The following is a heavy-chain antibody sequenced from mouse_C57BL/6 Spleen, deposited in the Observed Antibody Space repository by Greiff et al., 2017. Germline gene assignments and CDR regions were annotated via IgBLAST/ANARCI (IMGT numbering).Heavy chain of an antibody. CDR3: ARSLTAPWFAY. CDR1: GYAFSSSW. D-gene: IGHD4-1*01. J-gene: IGHJ3*01. CDR2: IYPGDGDT. V-gene: IGHV1-82*01. Sequence: QVPLKESGPELVQPGASVKISCKASGYAFSSSWMNWVKQRPGKGLEWIGRIYPGDGDTNYNGKFKGKATLTADKSASTAYMQLSSLTSEDSAVYFCARSLTAPWFAYWGQGTLVTVSA.